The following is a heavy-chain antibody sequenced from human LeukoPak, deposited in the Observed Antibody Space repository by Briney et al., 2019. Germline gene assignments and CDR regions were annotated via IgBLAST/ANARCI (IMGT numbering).Heavy chain of an antibody. D-gene: IGHD5-12*01. J-gene: IGHJ4*02. Sequence: GGSLRLSCVASGFTFDDYAMHWVRHAPGKGLEWVSSISWNSGRVGYADSVKGRFTISRDNAKNSLYLQMNSLRPEDTALYYCAKGLGGSGYYNSYDYWGQGTLVTVSS. CDR1: GFTFDDYA. CDR2: ISWNSGRV. V-gene: IGHV3-9*01. CDR3: AKGLGGSGYYNSYDY.